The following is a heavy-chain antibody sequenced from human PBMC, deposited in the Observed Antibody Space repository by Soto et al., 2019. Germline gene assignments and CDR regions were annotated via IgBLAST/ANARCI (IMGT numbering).Heavy chain of an antibody. D-gene: IGHD2-2*01. CDR3: ARDGSSDAAFDI. Sequence: GXSLKRSWAASGFSFSSYWISCGRKAPGKGLEWVANIKQDGSEKYYVDSVKGRFTISRDNAKNSLYLQMNSLRAEDTPVYYSARDGSSDAAFDIWGQATIVTV. CDR2: IKQDGSEK. CDR1: GFSFSSYW. J-gene: IGHJ3*02. V-gene: IGHV3-7*01.